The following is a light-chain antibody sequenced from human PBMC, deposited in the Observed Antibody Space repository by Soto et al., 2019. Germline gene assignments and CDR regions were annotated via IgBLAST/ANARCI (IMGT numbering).Light chain of an antibody. J-gene: IGKJ4*01. CDR2: AAS. CDR1: QSISSTY. CDR3: QHYYRSPVT. V-gene: IGKV3-20*01. Sequence: EIVLTQSPGTLSLSPGERATLSCWASQSISSTYLAWYQQKPGQAPRLLIYAASSRATGIPDRFSGSGSGTGFTLTISRLEPEDFAVYYCQHYYRSPVTFGGGTRWIS.